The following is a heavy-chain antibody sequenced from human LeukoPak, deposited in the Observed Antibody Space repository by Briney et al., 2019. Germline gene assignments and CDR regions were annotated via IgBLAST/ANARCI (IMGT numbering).Heavy chain of an antibody. CDR3: ARHATVTSFTFAH. J-gene: IGHJ4*02. Sequence: SETLSLTCAVSGGSISSGGYYWGWIRQPPGKGLEWIGSIYYSGSTYYNPSLKSRVTISVDTSKNQFSLELNSVTAADTAVYYCARHATVTSFTFAHWGQGTLVTVSS. V-gene: IGHV4-39*01. CDR2: IYYSGST. D-gene: IGHD4-17*01. CDR1: GGSISSGGYY.